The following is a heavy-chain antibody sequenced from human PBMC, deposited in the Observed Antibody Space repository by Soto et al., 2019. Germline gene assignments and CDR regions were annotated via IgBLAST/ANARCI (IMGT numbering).Heavy chain of an antibody. Sequence: QVQLVQSGAEVKKPGASVKVSCKASGYTFTSYGISWVRQAPGQGLEWMGWISAYNGNTNYAQKLQGRVTMTTDTATSTAYRERRSLRSDDTAVYYCARDSGSYSPGWFDPWGQGTLVTVSS. D-gene: IGHD1-26*01. CDR2: ISAYNGNT. CDR1: GYTFTSYG. J-gene: IGHJ5*02. CDR3: ARDSGSYSPGWFDP. V-gene: IGHV1-18*01.